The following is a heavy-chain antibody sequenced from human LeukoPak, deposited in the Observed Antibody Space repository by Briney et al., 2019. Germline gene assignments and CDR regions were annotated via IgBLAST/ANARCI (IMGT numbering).Heavy chain of an antibody. CDR3: AKVKFYFDN. J-gene: IGHJ4*02. CDR1: GFSFSSYA. V-gene: IGHV3-23*01. Sequence: GGSLRLSCAASGFSFSSYAMSWVRQAPGKGLEWVSHISHDGGSTYYADSVKGRFTISRDNSKNTLYLQMSSLKDEDTAIYYCAKVKFYFDNWGQGTLVTASS. CDR2: ISHDGGST.